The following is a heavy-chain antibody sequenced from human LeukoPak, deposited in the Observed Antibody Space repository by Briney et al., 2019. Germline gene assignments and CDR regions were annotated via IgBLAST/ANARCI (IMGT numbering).Heavy chain of an antibody. D-gene: IGHD3-3*01. CDR1: GYTFTSYY. Sequence: ASVKVSCKASGYTFTSYYIHWVRQAPGQGLEWMGIINPSGGSTSYAQKFQGRVTMTRDTATSTVYMELSSLRSEDTAVYYCARAAQYYDFYRGHYYYGMDVWGQGTTVTVSS. CDR3: ARAAQYYDFYRGHYYYGMDV. CDR2: INPSGGST. V-gene: IGHV1-46*01. J-gene: IGHJ6*02.